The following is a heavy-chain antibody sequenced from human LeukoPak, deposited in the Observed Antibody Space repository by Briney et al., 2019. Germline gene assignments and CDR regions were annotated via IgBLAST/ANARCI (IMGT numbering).Heavy chain of an antibody. V-gene: IGHV1-69*13. D-gene: IGHD3-22*01. CDR2: IIPIFGTA. CDR3: ASDVDSSGYSAYFDY. CDR1: GGTFSIYA. J-gene: IGHJ4*02. Sequence: GASVNVSCKASGGTFSIYAISWVRQAPGQGLEWMGGIIPIFGTANYAQKFQGRVTITADESTSTAYMELSSLRSEDTAVYYCASDVDSSGYSAYFDYWGQGTLVTVSS.